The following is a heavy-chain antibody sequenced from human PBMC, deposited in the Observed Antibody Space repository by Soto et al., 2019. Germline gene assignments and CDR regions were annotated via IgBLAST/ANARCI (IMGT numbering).Heavy chain of an antibody. CDR2: IYYSGST. Sequence: PLETLSLTCTVSGGSISSYYWSWIRQPPGKGLEWIGYIYYSGSTNYNPSLKSRVTISVDTSKNQFSLKLSSVTAADTAVYYCARLLYDSSGYSDYWGQGTLVTVS. J-gene: IGHJ4*02. V-gene: IGHV4-59*01. CDR1: GGSISSYY. D-gene: IGHD3-22*01. CDR3: ARLLYDSSGYSDY.